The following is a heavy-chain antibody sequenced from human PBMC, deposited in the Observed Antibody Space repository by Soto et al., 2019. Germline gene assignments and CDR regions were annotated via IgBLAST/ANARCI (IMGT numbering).Heavy chain of an antibody. CDR1: GGSISSYY. CDR2: IYYSGST. V-gene: IGHV4-59*01. D-gene: IGHD2-15*01. J-gene: IGHJ4*02. CDR3: ARDHCSGGSCYSLFDY. Sequence: PFETLSLTCTVSGGSISSYYWSWIRQPPGKGLEWIGYIYYSGSTNYNPSLKSRVTISVDTSKNQFSLKLSSVTAADTAVYYCARDHCSGGSCYSLFDYWGQGTLVTVSS.